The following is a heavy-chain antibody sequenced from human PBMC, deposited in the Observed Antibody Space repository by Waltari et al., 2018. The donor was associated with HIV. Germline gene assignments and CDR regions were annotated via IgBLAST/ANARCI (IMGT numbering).Heavy chain of an antibody. CDR2: IYPGDSDT. CDR3: ARRKGAPGWFDP. V-gene: IGHV5-51*01. J-gene: IGHJ5*02. D-gene: IGHD7-27*01. Sequence: WEGQVPGKGREWMGIIYPGDSDTIYSPSFQGQVTISADKSSSTAYLQWSSLKASDTAIYYCARRKGAPGWFDPWGQVTLVTVSS.